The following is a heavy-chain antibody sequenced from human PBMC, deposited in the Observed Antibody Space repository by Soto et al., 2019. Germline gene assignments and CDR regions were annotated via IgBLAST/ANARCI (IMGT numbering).Heavy chain of an antibody. CDR3: AKATATGGGAFDI. Sequence: GGSLRLSCAAYGFICGSYDMSWVHQAPGKGLEWVSTILVDGRTFYVDSVKGRFTISRDSSQNTVYLQMNSLTAGDTALYYCAKATATGGGAFDICGQGTKVTVSS. V-gene: IGHV3-23*01. J-gene: IGHJ3*02. CDR2: ILVDGRT. D-gene: IGHD2-8*02. CDR1: GFICGSYD.